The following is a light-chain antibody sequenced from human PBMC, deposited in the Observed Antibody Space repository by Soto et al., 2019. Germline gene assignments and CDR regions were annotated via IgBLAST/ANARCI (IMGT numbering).Light chain of an antibody. CDR1: QSIRSY. Sequence: THSPSSLSSFVGDRVTITCRASQSIRSYLNWYQQKPGKAPKLLIYAASSLQSGVPSRFSGSGSVTDFTLPISSLQPEDFATYYCQQSYSTPPTFGQGTRLEI. J-gene: IGKJ5*01. V-gene: IGKV1-39*01. CDR2: AAS. CDR3: QQSYSTPPT.